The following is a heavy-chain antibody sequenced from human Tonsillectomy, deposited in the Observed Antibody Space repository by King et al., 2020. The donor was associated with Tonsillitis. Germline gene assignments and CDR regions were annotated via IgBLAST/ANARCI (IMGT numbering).Heavy chain of an antibody. CDR1: GFTFSSYA. J-gene: IGHJ4*02. V-gene: IGHV3-23*04. CDR3: AEGPGGSGYHRSLDY. CDR2: ISGSGGST. Sequence: VQLVESGGGLAQPGGSLRLSCAASGFTFSSYAMSWVRQAPGKGLEWVSVISGSGGSTYYADSVKGRFTISRDNSKNTLYLQMNSLRVEDTAVYYCAEGPGGSGYHRSLDYWGQGNLVTVSS. D-gene: IGHD3-22*01.